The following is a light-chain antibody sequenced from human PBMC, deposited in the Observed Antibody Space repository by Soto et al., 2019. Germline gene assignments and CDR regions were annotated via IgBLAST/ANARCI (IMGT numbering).Light chain of an antibody. J-gene: IGLJ2*01. V-gene: IGLV1-40*01. CDR2: GNN. CDR3: QSYDSSLSAVV. Sequence: QSVLTQPPSVSGAPGQRVTISCTGSSSNIGANYDVQWYQQLPGTAPRLLIYGNNNRPSGVPDRISGSKSGTSASLVITGLQAEDEAHYYCQSYDSSLSAVVFGGGTQLTVL. CDR1: SSNIGANYD.